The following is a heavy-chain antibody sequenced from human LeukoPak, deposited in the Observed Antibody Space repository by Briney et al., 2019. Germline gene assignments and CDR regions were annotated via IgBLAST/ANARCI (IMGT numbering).Heavy chain of an antibody. Sequence: SETLSLTCAVYGGSFSGYYWSWIRQPPGKGLEWIGEINHSGSTNYNPSLKSRVTISVDTSKNQFSLKLNSVTAADTAVYYCARDKGQYGSGTRGFTWFDPWGQGTLVTVSS. CDR3: ARDKGQYGSGTRGFTWFDP. CDR1: GGSFSGYY. CDR2: INHSGST. D-gene: IGHD3-10*01. V-gene: IGHV4-34*01. J-gene: IGHJ5*02.